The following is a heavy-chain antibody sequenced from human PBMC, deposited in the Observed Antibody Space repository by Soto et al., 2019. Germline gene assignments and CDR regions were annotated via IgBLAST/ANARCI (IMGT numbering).Heavy chain of an antibody. CDR3: ARDVRYVDL. CDR2: TSSTGSTI. J-gene: IGHJ5*02. D-gene: IGHD2-2*01. Sequence: EVQLVESGGGLVQPGGSLRLSCAASGFTFSSYSMNWVRQAPGTGLEWLSFTSSTGSTIYYADSVKGRFTISRDNAKNSLCLQMNSLRDEDTAVYYCARDVRYVDLWGQGTLVAVSS. CDR1: GFTFSSYS. V-gene: IGHV3-48*02.